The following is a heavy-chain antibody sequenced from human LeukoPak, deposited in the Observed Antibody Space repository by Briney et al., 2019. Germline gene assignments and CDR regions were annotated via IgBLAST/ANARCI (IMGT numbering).Heavy chain of an antibody. CDR3: AREGRGLDILPGYYMGHYAFYI. D-gene: IGHD3-9*01. V-gene: IGHV3-11*01. J-gene: IGHJ3*02. Sequence: GGSLRLSCAAAGFTFSDYYISWIRQAPGKGLEWVPYISSSGSTINYADSVKGRFTITRDNAKNSLYLQMNSLRAEDTAVDYCAREGRGLDILPGYYMGHYAFYIWGQGTMVTV. CDR2: ISSSGSTI. CDR1: GFTFSDYY.